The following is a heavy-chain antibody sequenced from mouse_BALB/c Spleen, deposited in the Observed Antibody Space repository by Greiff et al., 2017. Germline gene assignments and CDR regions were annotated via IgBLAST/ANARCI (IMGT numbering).Heavy chain of an antibody. D-gene: IGHD1-1*02. CDR3: ARSPNYDAMDD. CDR1: GYSITSDYA. CDR2: ISYSGST. Sequence: EVKLMESGPGLVKPSPSLSLTCTVTGYSITSDYAWNWIRQFPGNQLECMGYISYSGSTSYNPSFKSRISITRDTSKNQFFLQLNSVTTEDTATYYGARSPNYDAMDDWGQGTSVTVSS. J-gene: IGHJ4*01. V-gene: IGHV3-2*02.